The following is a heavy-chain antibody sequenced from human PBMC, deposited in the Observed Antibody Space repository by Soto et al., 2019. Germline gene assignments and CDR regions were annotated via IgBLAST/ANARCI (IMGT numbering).Heavy chain of an antibody. CDR2: IIPILGIA. D-gene: IGHD6-13*01. CDR3: AADPPYSSSWYPNYYYGMDV. CDR1: GGTFSSYT. V-gene: IGHV1-69*02. Sequence: ASVKVSCKASGGTFSSYTISWVRQAPGQGLEWMGRIIPILGIANYAQKFQGRVTITGDMSTSTAYMELSSLRSEDTAVYYCAADPPYSSSWYPNYYYGMDVWGQGTTVTVSS. J-gene: IGHJ6*02.